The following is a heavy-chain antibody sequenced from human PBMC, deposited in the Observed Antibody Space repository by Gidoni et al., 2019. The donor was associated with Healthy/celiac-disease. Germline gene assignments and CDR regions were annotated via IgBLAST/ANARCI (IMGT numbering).Heavy chain of an antibody. J-gene: IGHJ6*02. D-gene: IGHD1-26*01. Sequence: EVQLLESGGGLVQPGGSLRLSCAASGFTFSSYAMSWVRQAPGKGLEWVSAISGSGGSTYYADSVKGRFTISRDNSKNTLYLQMNSLRAEDTAVYYCAKGGSGSYQYYYYGMDVWGQGTTVTVSS. CDR3: AKGGSGSYQYYYYGMDV. CDR1: GFTFSSYA. CDR2: ISGSGGST. V-gene: IGHV3-23*01.